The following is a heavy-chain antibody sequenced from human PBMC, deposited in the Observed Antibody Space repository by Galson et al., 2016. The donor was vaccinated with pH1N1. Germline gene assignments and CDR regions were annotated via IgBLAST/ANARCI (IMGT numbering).Heavy chain of an antibody. CDR3: ARMGSIETLFDD. D-gene: IGHD3-16*01. J-gene: IGHJ4*02. CDR2: VIPVFGTT. CDR1: GGTFSSYA. V-gene: IGHV1-69*13. Sequence: SVKVSCKAFGGTFSSYAITWVRQAPGQGLEWMGGVIPVFGTTNYAPKFQGRVTITAGESMSTAYMELSSMKSEDTAVYYCARMGSIETLFDDWGQGTLLSVSP.